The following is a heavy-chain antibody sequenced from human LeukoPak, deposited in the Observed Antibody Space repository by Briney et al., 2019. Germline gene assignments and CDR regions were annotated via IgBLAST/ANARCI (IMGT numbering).Heavy chain of an antibody. J-gene: IGHJ6*02. V-gene: IGHV3-23*01. CDR2: ISGSGGST. CDR1: GFTFRSYW. CDR3: AKDTDGQLLWFGEEPYYYYYGMDV. D-gene: IGHD3-10*01. Sequence: PGGSLRLSCTASGFTFRSYWMSWVRQAPGKGLEWVSAISGSGGSTYYADSVKGRFTVSRDNSKNTLYLQMNSLRAEDTAVYYCAKDTDGQLLWFGEEPYYYYYGMDVWGQGTTVTVSS.